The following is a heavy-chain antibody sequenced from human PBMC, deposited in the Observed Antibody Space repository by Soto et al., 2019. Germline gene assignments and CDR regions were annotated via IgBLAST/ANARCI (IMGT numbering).Heavy chain of an antibody. V-gene: IGHV6-1*01. D-gene: IGHD6-13*01. CDR1: GDSVSSNSAA. J-gene: IGHJ2*01. CDR3: AREYSSSGRLVWYFDL. Sequence: QVQLQQSGPGLVKPSQTLSLTCAISGDSVSSNSAAWNWIRQSPSRGLEWLGRTYYRSKWYNDYAVYVKSRLTNNPDTPKNQFSLQLNSVTPEDTAVYYCAREYSSSGRLVWYFDLWGRGTLVTVSS. CDR2: TYYRSKWYN.